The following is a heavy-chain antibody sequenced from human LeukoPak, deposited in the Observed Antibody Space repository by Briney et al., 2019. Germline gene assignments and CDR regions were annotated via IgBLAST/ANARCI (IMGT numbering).Heavy chain of an antibody. CDR1: GFTFSGSA. CDR3: TCAVTPLDYYYYYMDV. Sequence: GSLRLSCAASGFTFSGSAMHWVRQASGKGLEWVGRIRSKANSYATAYAVSVKGRFTISKDDSKNTAYLQMNSLKTEDTAVYYCTCAVTPLDYYYYYMDVWGKGTTVTVSS. D-gene: IGHD6-19*01. J-gene: IGHJ6*03. CDR2: IRSKANSYAT. V-gene: IGHV3-73*01.